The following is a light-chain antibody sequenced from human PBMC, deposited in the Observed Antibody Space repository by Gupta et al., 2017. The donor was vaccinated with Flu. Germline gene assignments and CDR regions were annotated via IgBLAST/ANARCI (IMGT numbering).Light chain of an antibody. CDR2: KAS. J-gene: IGKJ1*01. V-gene: IGKV2-30*01. Sequence: VTLGKTASSSCRTSHGHVYSDGNTYLNSFQQRPVQAPRRLIYKASYRESGVPDRSRGSGYGTDFTLKIRRGDAEHIGVYYFRRGAHWAWAFG. CDR1: HGHVYSDGNTY. CDR3: RRGAHWAWA.